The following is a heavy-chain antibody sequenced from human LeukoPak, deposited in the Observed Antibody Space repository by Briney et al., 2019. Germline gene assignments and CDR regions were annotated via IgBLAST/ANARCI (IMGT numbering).Heavy chain of an antibody. J-gene: IGHJ5*02. CDR3: AQECVDSTGYYYVPNCFEP. CDR2: IKQDGSAK. D-gene: IGHD3-22*01. CDR1: GFMFNIYL. V-gene: IGHV3-7*03. Sequence: GGSLRLSCVASGFMFNIYLILCVRQPPGKGLEWVANIKQDGSAKYYVDSVKGRFTISRDNAKNSLYLHMNSLRADDTAVYYCAQECVDSTGYYYVPNCFEPWGPGDLGSVSS.